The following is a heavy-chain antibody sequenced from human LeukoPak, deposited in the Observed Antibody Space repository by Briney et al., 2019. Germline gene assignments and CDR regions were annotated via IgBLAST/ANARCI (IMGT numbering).Heavy chain of an antibody. V-gene: IGHV4-59*08. J-gene: IGHJ4*02. CDR1: GGSISNYY. CDR2: IYYTGST. D-gene: IGHD3-22*01. CDR3: VRLPYYQDSSGYDYGYFDY. Sequence: AETLTLTCTVSGGSISNYYWNWIRQPPGKGLEWVGYIYYTGSTNYNASLESGVTISVDTSKNQLSLRLSSVTTADTAVYYCVRLPYYQDSSGYDYGYFDYWGQGTLATVSS.